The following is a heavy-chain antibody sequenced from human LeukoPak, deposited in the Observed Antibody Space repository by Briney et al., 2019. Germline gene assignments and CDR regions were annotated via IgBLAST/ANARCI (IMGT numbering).Heavy chain of an antibody. CDR3: AKSSGYNYYYYHGMDV. D-gene: IGHD6-19*01. CDR2: ISGSGGST. V-gene: IGHV3-23*01. CDR1: GFTFSSYA. J-gene: IGHJ6*02. Sequence: GGSLRLSCAASGFTFSSYAMSWVRQAPGKGLEWVSAISGSGGSTYYADSVKGRFTISRDNSKNTLYLQMNSLRAEDTAVYYCAKSSGYNYYYYHGMDVWGQGTTVTVSS.